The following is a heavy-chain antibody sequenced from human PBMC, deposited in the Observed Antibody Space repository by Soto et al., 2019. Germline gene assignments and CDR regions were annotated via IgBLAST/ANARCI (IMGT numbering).Heavy chain of an antibody. CDR1: GYTFTSYG. CDR2: ISAYNGNT. J-gene: IGHJ3*02. V-gene: IGHV1-18*01. Sequence: ASVKVSCKASGYTFTSYGISWVRQVPGQGLEWMGWISAYNGNTNYAQKRQGRVTMTTDTSTSTAYMELRSLRSDDTAVYYCARPQHPNDAFDIWGQGTMVTVSS. CDR3: ARPQHPNDAFDI.